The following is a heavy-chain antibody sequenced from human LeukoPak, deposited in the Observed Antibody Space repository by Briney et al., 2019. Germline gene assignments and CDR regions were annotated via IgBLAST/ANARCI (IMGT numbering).Heavy chain of an antibody. CDR2: ISGGGGTT. V-gene: IGHV3-23*01. CDR3: AKDRAIVVVTDFDY. Sequence: GGSLRLSCAVSEFTVSSHHMSWVRQAPGKGLEWVSAISGGGGTTYYADSVKGRFTISRDNSKDTLYLQMSSLRAEDTAVYYCAKDRAIVVVTDFDYWGQGTLVTVSS. J-gene: IGHJ4*02. D-gene: IGHD2-21*02. CDR1: EFTVSSHH.